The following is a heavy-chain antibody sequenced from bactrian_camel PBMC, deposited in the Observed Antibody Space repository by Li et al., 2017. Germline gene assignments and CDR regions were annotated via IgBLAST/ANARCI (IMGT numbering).Heavy chain of an antibody. CDR2: ITHAGTT. Sequence: VQLVESGGGSVQAGGSLRLSCAASAPTVSMYCMGWFRQVGGKQREWVASITHAGTTGYADSVKGRFTIAKGQAKHTLYLQMNSLKPDDTATYYCAARFQGGFGYGGLCTDVPGDFPYWGQGTQVTVS. CDR1: APTVSMYC. D-gene: IGHD5*01. V-gene: IGHV3S53*01. CDR3: AARFQGGFGYGGLCTDVPGDFPY. J-gene: IGHJ6*01.